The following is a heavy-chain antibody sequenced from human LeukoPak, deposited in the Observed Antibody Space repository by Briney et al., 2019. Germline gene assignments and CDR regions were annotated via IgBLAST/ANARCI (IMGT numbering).Heavy chain of an antibody. D-gene: IGHD1-14*01. J-gene: IGHJ5*02. CDR2: IDREDGQT. Sequence: ASVKVSCKVSGYALNELSIHWVRQAPGKGLEWVGGIDREDGQTIDAQNFQGRVTLAYMEVTNLRSEDTAVYYCATKNLFHLWGQGTLVTVSS. CDR1: GYALNELS. V-gene: IGHV1-24*01. CDR3: ATKNLFHL.